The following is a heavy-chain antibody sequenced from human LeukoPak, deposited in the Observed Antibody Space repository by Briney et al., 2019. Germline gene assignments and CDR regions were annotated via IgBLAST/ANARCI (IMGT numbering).Heavy chain of an antibody. Sequence: SETLSLTCAVYGGSFSGYYWSWIRQPPGEGLEWIGEINHSGSTNYNPSIKSRVTISVDTYKNQFSLKLSSVTAADTAVYYCARGDLKSGSNWGQGTLVTVSS. V-gene: IGHV4-34*01. CDR3: ARGDLKSGSN. D-gene: IGHD3-3*01. CDR1: GGSFSGYY. CDR2: INHSGST. J-gene: IGHJ4*02.